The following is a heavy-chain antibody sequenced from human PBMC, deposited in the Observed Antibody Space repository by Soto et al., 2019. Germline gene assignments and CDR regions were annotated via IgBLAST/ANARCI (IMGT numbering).Heavy chain of an antibody. CDR1: GFTFSSYA. CDR3: ARDVWETTSMYYGLDV. J-gene: IGHJ6*02. Sequence: EAQLLESGGGLLQPGGSLRLSCAASGFTFSSYAMSWVRLAPGKGLEWVSGITGSGAITYYTDSVKGRLTISRDNSKNTLYLQMHSLRAEDTAVYYCARDVWETTSMYYGLDVWGLGTTVTVSS. V-gene: IGHV3-23*01. D-gene: IGHD1-26*01. CDR2: ITGSGAIT.